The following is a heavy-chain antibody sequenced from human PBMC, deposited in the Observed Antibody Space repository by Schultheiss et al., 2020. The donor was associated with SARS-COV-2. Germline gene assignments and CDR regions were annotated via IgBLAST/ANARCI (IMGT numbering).Heavy chain of an antibody. Sequence: SETLSLTCTVSGGSISSGGYYWSWIRQPPGKGLEWIGEIYHSGSTNYNPSLKSRVTISVDTSKNQFSLKLSSVTAADTAVYYCARGKTEYLRFLEWLLSYYFDYWGQGTLVTVSS. CDR3: ARGKTEYLRFLEWLLSYYFDY. V-gene: IGHV4-61*08. CDR1: GGSISSGGYY. D-gene: IGHD3-3*01. J-gene: IGHJ4*02. CDR2: IYHSGST.